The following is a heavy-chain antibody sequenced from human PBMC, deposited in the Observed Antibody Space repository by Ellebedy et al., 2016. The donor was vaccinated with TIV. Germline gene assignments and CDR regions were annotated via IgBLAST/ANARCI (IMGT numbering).Heavy chain of an antibody. CDR2: ISSSSSTI. D-gene: IGHD2-15*01. CDR1: GFTFRSYS. CDR3: AKDRDIVVVVAAPEPFDY. V-gene: IGHV3-48*01. J-gene: IGHJ4*02. Sequence: GGSLRLXXAASGFTFRSYSMNWVRQAPGKGLEWVSYISSSSSTIYYADSVKGRFTISRDNAKNSLYLQMNSLRAEDTAVYYCAKDRDIVVVVAAPEPFDYWGQGTLVTVSS.